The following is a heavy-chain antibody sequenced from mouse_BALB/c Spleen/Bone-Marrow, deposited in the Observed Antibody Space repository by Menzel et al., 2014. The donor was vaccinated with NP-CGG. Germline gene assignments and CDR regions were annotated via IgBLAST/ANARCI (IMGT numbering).Heavy chain of an antibody. J-gene: IGHJ3*01. CDR2: INPSNGRA. Sequence: VQLQQSGAELVKPGASVKLSCKASGYTFTSYWMHWVKQGPGQGLEWIGEINPSNGRADYNEKFRSKATLTVDRSSSTAYMQLSSLTSEDSAVYYCARAGGYDGFAYWGQGALVTVSA. CDR3: ARAGGYDGFAY. D-gene: IGHD2-2*01. V-gene: IGHV1S81*02. CDR1: GYTFTSYW.